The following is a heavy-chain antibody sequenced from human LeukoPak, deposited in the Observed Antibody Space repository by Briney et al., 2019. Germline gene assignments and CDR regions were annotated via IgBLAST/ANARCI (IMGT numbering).Heavy chain of an antibody. V-gene: IGHV4-39*01. CDR1: GGSSSSRSYH. CDR2: VYHSGST. Sequence: PSETLSLTCTVSGGSSSSRSYHWAWIRQPPGKGLEWIGTVYHSGSTYYNPSLKSRVTISVDTPKNQFSLKLSSVTAADTAMYYCARHLKNEQDYGGYVGPYNWFDPWGQGTLVTVSS. D-gene: IGHD4-17*01. CDR3: ARHLKNEQDYGGYVGPYNWFDP. J-gene: IGHJ5*02.